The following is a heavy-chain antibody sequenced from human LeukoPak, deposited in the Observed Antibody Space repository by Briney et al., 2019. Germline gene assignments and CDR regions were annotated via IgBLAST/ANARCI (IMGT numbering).Heavy chain of an antibody. D-gene: IGHD3-10*01. J-gene: IGHJ4*02. CDR1: GGSISSGDYY. CDR3: ARGGSSETSFDY. CDR2: IYYSGST. Sequence: PSQTLSLTCTVSGGSISSGDYYWSWIRQPPGKGLEWIGYIYYSGSTYYNPSLKSRVTMSVDTSKNQFSLKLSSVTAADTAVYYCARGGSSETSFDYWGQGTLVTVSS. V-gene: IGHV4-30-4*01.